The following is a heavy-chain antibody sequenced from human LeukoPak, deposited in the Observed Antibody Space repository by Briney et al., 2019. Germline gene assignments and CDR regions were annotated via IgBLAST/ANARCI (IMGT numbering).Heavy chain of an antibody. V-gene: IGHV1-8*01. J-gene: IGHJ3*02. CDR2: VNPNSGNT. CDR3: ARDKVGASLDI. Sequence: ASVKVSCKTSGYTFTSYDLNWVRQATGQGLEWMGWVNPNSGNTGYAQKFQGRVTMTMDPSISTAYMELSSLRSDDTAVYYCARDKVGASLDIWGQGTMVTVSS. D-gene: IGHD1-26*01. CDR1: GYTFTSYD.